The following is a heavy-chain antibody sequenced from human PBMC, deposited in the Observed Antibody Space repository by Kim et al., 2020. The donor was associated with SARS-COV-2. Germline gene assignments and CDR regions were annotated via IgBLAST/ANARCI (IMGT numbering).Heavy chain of an antibody. CDR3: ARGEGDGYNFGYAFDI. J-gene: IGHJ3*02. CDR1: GGSISSYY. V-gene: IGHV4-59*13. D-gene: IGHD5-12*01. CDR2: IYYSGST. Sequence: SETLSLTCTVSGGSISSYYWSWIRQPPGKGLEWIGYIYYSGSTNYNPSLKSRVTISADTSKNQFSLKLTSVTAADTAVYYCARGEGDGYNFGYAFDIWGQGTMVTVSS.